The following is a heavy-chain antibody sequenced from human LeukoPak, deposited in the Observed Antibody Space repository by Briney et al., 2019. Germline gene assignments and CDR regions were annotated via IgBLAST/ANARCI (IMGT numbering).Heavy chain of an antibody. Sequence: PGRSLRLSCAASGFTFSSYGMHWVRQAPGKGLERVAVIWYDGSNKYYADSVKGRFTISRDNSKNTLYLQMNSLRAEDTAVYYCAKELYYYYYMDVWGKGTTVTVSS. V-gene: IGHV3-33*06. CDR2: IWYDGSNK. CDR1: GFTFSSYG. J-gene: IGHJ6*03. CDR3: AKELYYYYYMDV.